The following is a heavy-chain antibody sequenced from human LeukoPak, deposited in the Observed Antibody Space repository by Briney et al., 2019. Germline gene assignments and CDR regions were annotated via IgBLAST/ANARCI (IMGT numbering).Heavy chain of an antibody. CDR1: GFSFGNYA. CDR3: AKDEETAMRGWVSRPELFDY. Sequence: PGGSLRLSCAASGFSFGNYAMSWVRQAPGRGLEWVSSISGSGGSTYYADSVKGRFTISRDNSKNTLYLQMNSLRAEDTAVYYCAKDEETAMRGWVSRPELFDYWGQGTLVTVSS. CDR2: ISGSGGST. V-gene: IGHV3-23*01. J-gene: IGHJ4*02. D-gene: IGHD5-18*01.